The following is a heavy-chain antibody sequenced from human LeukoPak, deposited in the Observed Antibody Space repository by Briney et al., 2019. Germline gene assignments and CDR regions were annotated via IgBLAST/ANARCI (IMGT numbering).Heavy chain of an antibody. D-gene: IGHD6-19*01. Sequence: GGSLRLSCAASGFTFSSYAMHWVRQAPGKGLECVVVISYDGSNKYYADSVKGRFTISRDNFKNTLYLQMNSLRAEDTAVYYCARPYSSGWRDAFDIWGQGTMVTVSS. V-gene: IGHV3-30-3*01. CDR2: ISYDGSNK. CDR3: ARPYSSGWRDAFDI. J-gene: IGHJ3*02. CDR1: GFTFSSYA.